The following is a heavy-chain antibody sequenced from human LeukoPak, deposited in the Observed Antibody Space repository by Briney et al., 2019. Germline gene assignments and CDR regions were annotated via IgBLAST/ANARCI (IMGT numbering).Heavy chain of an antibody. J-gene: IGHJ6*02. D-gene: IGHD3-16*01. CDR3: ARAWGVRYYGMDV. CDR1: GFTFSSYD. CDR2: IGTAGDT. V-gene: IGHV3-13*01. Sequence: GGSLRPSCAASGFTFSSYDMHWVRQATGKGLEWVSAIGTAGDTYYPGSVKGRFTISRENAKNSLYLQMNSLRAGDTAVYYCARAWGVRYYGMDVWGQGTTVTVSS.